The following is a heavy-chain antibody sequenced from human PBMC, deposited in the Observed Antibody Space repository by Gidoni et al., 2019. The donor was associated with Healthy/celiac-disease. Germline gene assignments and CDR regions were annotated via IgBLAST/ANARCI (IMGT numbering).Heavy chain of an antibody. Sequence: EVQLVEPGGGLIQPGGSLRLSCAASGFTVSSNYMSWVRQAPGKGLEWVSVIYSGGSTYYADSVKGRFTISRDNSKNTLYLQMNSLRAEDTAVYYCARGRYGDYVRAPPDYWGQGTLVTVSS. D-gene: IGHD4-17*01. CDR1: GFTVSSNY. CDR2: IYSGGST. CDR3: ARGRYGDYVRAPPDY. V-gene: IGHV3-53*01. J-gene: IGHJ4*02.